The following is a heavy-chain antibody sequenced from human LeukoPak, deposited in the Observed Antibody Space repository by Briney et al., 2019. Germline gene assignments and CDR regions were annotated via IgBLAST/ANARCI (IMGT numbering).Heavy chain of an antibody. J-gene: IGHJ4*02. V-gene: IGHV3-23*01. Sequence: GGSLRLSCAASGVTFSSDAMSWVRQAPGKGLEWGSAISGSGGSTYYADSVKGRFTISRDNSKNTLYLQMNSLRAADTAVYYCAKDLSSSGYYWEAFDYWGQGTLVTVSS. D-gene: IGHD6-25*01. CDR3: AKDLSSSGYYWEAFDY. CDR1: GVTFSSDA. CDR2: ISGSGGST.